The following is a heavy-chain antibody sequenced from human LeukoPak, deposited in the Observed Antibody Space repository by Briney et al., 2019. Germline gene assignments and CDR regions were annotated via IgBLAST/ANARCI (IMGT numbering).Heavy chain of an antibody. Sequence: WVANIKQDGSEKYYVDSVKGRFTISRDNAKNSLYLQMNSLRAEDTAVYYCARDEQLAMDVWGQGTTVTVSS. V-gene: IGHV3-7*01. J-gene: IGHJ6*02. CDR3: ARDEQLAMDV. D-gene: IGHD6-13*01. CDR2: IKQDGSEK.